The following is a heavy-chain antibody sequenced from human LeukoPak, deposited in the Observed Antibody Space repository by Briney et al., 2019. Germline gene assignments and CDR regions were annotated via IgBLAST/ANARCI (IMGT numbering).Heavy chain of an antibody. CDR2: IRYDGSNK. V-gene: IGHV3-30*02. J-gene: IGHJ5*02. CDR1: GFTFSSYG. Sequence: GGSLRLSCAASGFTFSSYGMHWVCQAPGKGLEWVAFIRYDGSNKYYADSVKGRFTISRDNSKNTLYLQMNSLRAEDTAVYYCANPPGIAAAGTGNWFDPWGQGTLVTVSS. D-gene: IGHD6-13*01. CDR3: ANPPGIAAAGTGNWFDP.